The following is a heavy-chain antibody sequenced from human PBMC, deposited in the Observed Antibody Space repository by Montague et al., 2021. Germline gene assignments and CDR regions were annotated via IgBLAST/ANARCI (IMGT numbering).Heavy chain of an antibody. CDR3: AREGVGDLLFSFDS. Sequence: CAISGDSVSNNNAAWNWIRESPSRGLEWLGRTYYRSTWYTDYAVSVKGQIAINPDTSKNQFSLQLNSVTPEGTAVYYCAREGVGDLLFSFDSWGQGTLVTVSS. J-gene: IGHJ4*02. CDR2: TYYRSTWYT. V-gene: IGHV6-1*01. D-gene: IGHD3-10*01. CDR1: GDSVSNNNAA.